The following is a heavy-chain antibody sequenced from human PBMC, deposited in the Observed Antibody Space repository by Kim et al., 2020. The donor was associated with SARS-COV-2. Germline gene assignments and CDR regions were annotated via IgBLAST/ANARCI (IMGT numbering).Heavy chain of an antibody. CDR2: ISSSSSYT. J-gene: IGHJ6*02. Sequence: GGSLRLSCAASGFTFSDYYMSWIRQAPGKGLEWVSYISSSSSYTNYADSVKGRFTISRDNAKNSLYLQMNSLRAEDTAVYYCARDQGCSSTSCYNYYYGMDVWGQGTTVTVSS. CDR1: GFTFSDYY. V-gene: IGHV3-11*05. D-gene: IGHD2-2*02. CDR3: ARDQGCSSTSCYNYYYGMDV.